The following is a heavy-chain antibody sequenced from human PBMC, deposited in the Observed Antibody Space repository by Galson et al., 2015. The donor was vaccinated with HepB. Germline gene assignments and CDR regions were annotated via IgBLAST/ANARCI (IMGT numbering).Heavy chain of an antibody. CDR2: ISYDGSNK. J-gene: IGHJ4*02. V-gene: IGHV3-30-3*01. D-gene: IGHD6-6*01. CDR1: GFTFSSYA. CDR3: ARESVIAAPFDY. Sequence: SLRLSCAASGFTFSSYAMHWVRQAPGKGLEWVAVISYDGSNKYYADSVKGRFTISRDNSKNTLYLQMNSLRAEDTAVYYCARESVIAAPFDYWGQGTLVTVSS.